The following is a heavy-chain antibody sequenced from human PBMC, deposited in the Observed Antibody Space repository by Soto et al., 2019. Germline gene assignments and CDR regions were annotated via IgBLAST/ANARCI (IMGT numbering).Heavy chain of an antibody. CDR2: IWYDGSNK. CDR1: GFTFSSYG. V-gene: IGHV3-33*01. CDR3: ARGAGTDYYYGMDV. J-gene: IGHJ6*02. Sequence: GGSLRLSCAASGFTFSSYGMHWVRQAPGKGLEWVAVIWYDGSNKYYADSVKGRFTISRDNSKNTLYLQMNSLRAEDTAVYYCARGAGTDYYYGMDVWGQGTTVTVSS. D-gene: IGHD6-19*01.